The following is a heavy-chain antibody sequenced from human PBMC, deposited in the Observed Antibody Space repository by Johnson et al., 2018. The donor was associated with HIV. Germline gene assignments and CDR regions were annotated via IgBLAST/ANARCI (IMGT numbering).Heavy chain of an antibody. CDR3: ARRGVGATTDAFDI. CDR1: GFNFDDYG. CDR2: VNWSGIST. J-gene: IGHJ3*02. Sequence: EVQLVESGGGVVRLGGSLRVSCTASGFNFDDYGLSWVRQVPGKGLEWVAGVNWSGISTGYADSVKGRFTISRDNSKNSLYLQMDNLRAEDTALYYCARRGVGATTDAFDIWGQGTMVTVSS. V-gene: IGHV3-20*04. D-gene: IGHD1-26*01.